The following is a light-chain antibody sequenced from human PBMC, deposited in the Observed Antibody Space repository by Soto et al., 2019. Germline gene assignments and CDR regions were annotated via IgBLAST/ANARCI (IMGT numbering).Light chain of an antibody. CDR3: CSYAGSPYV. V-gene: IGLV2-11*01. CDR2: DVS. Sequence: QSALTQPSSVSVSPGQSVTISCTGTSSDVGGYNYVSWFQQHPGKAPKLMIYDVSKLPSGVPDRFSGSKSGNTASLTISGLQAEDEADYYCCSYAGSPYVFGTGTKLTVL. CDR1: SSDVGGYNY. J-gene: IGLJ1*01.